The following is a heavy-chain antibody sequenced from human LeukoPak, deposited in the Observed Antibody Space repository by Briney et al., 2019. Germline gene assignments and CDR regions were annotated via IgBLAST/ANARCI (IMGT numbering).Heavy chain of an antibody. J-gene: IGHJ4*02. CDR2: IWYDGSKT. V-gene: IGHV3-33*01. D-gene: IGHD4-23*01. CDR1: GFTFSIYG. Sequence: GGSLGLSWAASGFTFSIYGMHWVRQAPGKGLEWVAIIWYDGSKTYYADSVKGRFTISRDNSKDTLYLQMNSLRAEDTAVYYCARDLKGHGGKLGPEYWGQGTLVTVSS. CDR3: ARDLKGHGGKLGPEY.